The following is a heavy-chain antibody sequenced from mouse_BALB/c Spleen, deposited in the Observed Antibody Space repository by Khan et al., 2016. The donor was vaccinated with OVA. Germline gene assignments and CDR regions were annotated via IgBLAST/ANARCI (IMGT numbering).Heavy chain of an antibody. Sequence: QVQLKQSGAELAKPGASVKMSCKASGYTFTNYWMHWVKQRPGQGLEWIGYIDPTTGYTEYNQKFKDKATLTADKSSSTAYMQLSSLTSEDSAVYYCTSRGSTDTWFGYWGQGTLVTVSA. V-gene: IGHV1-7*01. CDR1: GYTFTNYW. CDR3: TSRGSTDTWFGY. D-gene: IGHD1-1*01. J-gene: IGHJ3*01. CDR2: IDPTTGYT.